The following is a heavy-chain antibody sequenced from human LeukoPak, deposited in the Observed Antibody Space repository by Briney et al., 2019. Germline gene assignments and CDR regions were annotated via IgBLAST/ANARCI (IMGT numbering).Heavy chain of an antibody. Sequence: PGGSLRLSCAASGFTFSSYWVSWVRQAPGKGLEWVANIKQDGSEKYYVDSVKGRFTISRDNAKNSLYLQMNSLRAEDTAVYYCARAAVTHYYYYYYMDVWGKGTTVTVSS. CDR3: ARAAVTHYYYYYYMDV. V-gene: IGHV3-7*01. CDR1: GFTFSSYW. J-gene: IGHJ6*03. CDR2: IKQDGSEK. D-gene: IGHD4-17*01.